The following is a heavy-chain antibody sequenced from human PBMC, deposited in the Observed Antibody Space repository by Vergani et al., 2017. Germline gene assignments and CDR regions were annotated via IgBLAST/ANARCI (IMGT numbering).Heavy chain of an antibody. CDR2: IYPADSDT. J-gene: IGHJ4*02. Sequence: EVELVQSGPDMRKPGESLKIFCKGSKYSFGNYWIGWVRQMPGKGLEWMGIIYPADSDTRYSPSFQGQVTISADKSISTAFLQWDSLRSEDTALYYCAKYLRDSTDGLPDSWGPGTLVIVSS. CDR3: AKYLRDSTDGLPDS. D-gene: IGHD2-21*02. CDR1: KYSFGNYW. V-gene: IGHV5-51*03.